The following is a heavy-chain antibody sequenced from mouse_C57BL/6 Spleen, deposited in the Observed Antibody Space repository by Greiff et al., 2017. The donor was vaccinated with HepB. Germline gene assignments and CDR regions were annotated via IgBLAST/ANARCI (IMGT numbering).Heavy chain of an antibody. CDR1: GYSFTGYY. CDR3: ARRSYYYGSSCDV. J-gene: IGHJ1*03. Sequence: EVQLQQSGPELVKPGASVKISCKASGYSFTGYYMNWVKQSPEKSLEWIGEINPSTGGTTYNQKFKAKATLTVDKSSSTAYMQLKSLTSEDSAVYYCARRSYYYGSSCDVWGTGTTVTVSS. V-gene: IGHV1-42*01. D-gene: IGHD1-1*01. CDR2: INPSTGGT.